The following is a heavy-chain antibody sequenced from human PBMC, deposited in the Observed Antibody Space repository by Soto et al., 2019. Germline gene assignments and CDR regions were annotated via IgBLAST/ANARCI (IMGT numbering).Heavy chain of an antibody. CDR2: ISGSGDRT. D-gene: IGHD3-10*01. V-gene: IGHV3-23*01. CDR3: AKDRAYYYDSGSPVFDF. Sequence: EVQLLESGGGLAQPGGSLRLSCAASGFTFSSYAMSWARQAPGKGLEWVSTISGSGDRTYYADSVKGRFTISRDDSKNTLYLQMNSLSVEDTAVYYCAKDRAYYYDSGSPVFDFWGQGALVTVSS. CDR1: GFTFSSYA. J-gene: IGHJ4*02.